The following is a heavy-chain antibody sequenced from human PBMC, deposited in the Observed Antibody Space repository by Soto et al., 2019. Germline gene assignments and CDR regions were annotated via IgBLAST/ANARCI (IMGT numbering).Heavy chain of an antibody. CDR1: GFTFNNYA. CDR2: ISANGDST. J-gene: IGHJ3*01. V-gene: IGHV3-23*01. D-gene: IGHD2-8*01. Sequence: EVQLLESGGGLVQPGGSLRLACAASGFTFNNYAMNWVRQAPGRGLEWVSIISANGDSTYYADSVKGRCTISRDNSQKTLFLQMNSLRAEDTAIYFCAKVRLTDYLRYAPHLLGQGTLVTVSS. CDR3: AKVRLTDYLRYAPHL.